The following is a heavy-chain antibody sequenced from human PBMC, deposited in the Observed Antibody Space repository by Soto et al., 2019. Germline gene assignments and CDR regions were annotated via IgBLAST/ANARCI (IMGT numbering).Heavy chain of an antibody. Sequence: ASVKVSCKASGYTFTSYAMHWVRQAPGQRLEWMGWINAGNGNTKYSQKFQGRVTITRDTSASTAYMELSSLRSEDTAVYYCARDTCSGGSCYWIYSFDPWGQGTLVTVSS. J-gene: IGHJ5*02. CDR1: GYTFTSYA. D-gene: IGHD2-15*01. CDR2: INAGNGNT. V-gene: IGHV1-3*01. CDR3: ARDTCSGGSCYWIYSFDP.